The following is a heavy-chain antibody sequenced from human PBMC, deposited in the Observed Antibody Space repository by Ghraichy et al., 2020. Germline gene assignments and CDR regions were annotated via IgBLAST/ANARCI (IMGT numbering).Heavy chain of an antibody. V-gene: IGHV3-48*02. Sequence: GGSLRLSCAASGFTFSSYSMNWVRQAPGKGLEWVSYISSSSSTIYYADSVKGRFTISRDNAKNSLYLQMNSLRDEDTAVYYCARDWSGLYYYYGMDVWGQGTTVTVSS. CDR3: ARDWSGLYYYYGMDV. CDR2: ISSSSSTI. J-gene: IGHJ6*02. D-gene: IGHD3-3*01. CDR1: GFTFSSYS.